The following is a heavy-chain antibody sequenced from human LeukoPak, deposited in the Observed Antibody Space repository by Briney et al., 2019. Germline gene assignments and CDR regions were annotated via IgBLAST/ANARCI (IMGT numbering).Heavy chain of an antibody. CDR3: ARDYSSDAFDI. V-gene: IGHV1-8*01. D-gene: IGHD2-15*01. J-gene: IGHJ3*02. CDR1: GYTFTSYD. Sequence: ASVKVSCKASGYTFTSYDINWVRQATGQGLEWMGWMNPNSGNTGYAQKFPGRVTMTRNTSISTAYMELSSLRSEDTAVYHCARDYSSDAFDIWGQGTMVTVSS. CDR2: MNPNSGNT.